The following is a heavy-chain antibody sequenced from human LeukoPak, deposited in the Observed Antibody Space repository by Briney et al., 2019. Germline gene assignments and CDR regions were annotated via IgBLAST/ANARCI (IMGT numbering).Heavy chain of an antibody. Sequence: SETLSLTCTVSGGSISSSSYYWGWIRQPPGKGLEWIGSIYYSGSTYYNPSLKSRVTISVDTSKNQFSLKLSFVTAADTAVYYCARHSPTPNWFDPWGQGTLVTVSS. CDR2: IYYSGST. J-gene: IGHJ5*02. V-gene: IGHV4-39*01. CDR1: GGSISSSSYY. CDR3: ARHSPTPNWFDP.